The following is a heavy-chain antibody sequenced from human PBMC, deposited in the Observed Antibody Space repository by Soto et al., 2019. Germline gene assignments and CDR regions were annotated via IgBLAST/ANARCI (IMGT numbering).Heavy chain of an antibody. J-gene: IGHJ6*02. D-gene: IGHD3-16*01. Sequence: PGGSLRLSCAASGYTFSSYAMSWVRQAPGKGLEWVSAITSSGTTIYYADSVKGRFTISRDNAKDSLYLQMNNLRAEDTAVYYCVRDRKYDSGKTYYYGMDVWGQGTTVTVSS. CDR3: VRDRKYDSGKTYYYGMDV. V-gene: IGHV3-21*04. CDR2: ITSSGTTI. CDR1: GYTFSSYA.